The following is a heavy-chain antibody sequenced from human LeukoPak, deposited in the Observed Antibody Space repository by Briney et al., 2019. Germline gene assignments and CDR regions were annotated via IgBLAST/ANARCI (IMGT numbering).Heavy chain of an antibody. V-gene: IGHV1-69*02. CDR1: GYTFTSYY. CDR2: IIPILGIA. D-gene: IGHD3-3*01. Sequence: ASVKVSCKASGYTFTSYYMHWVRQAPGQGLEWMGRIIPILGIANYAQKFQGRVTITADKSTSTAYMELSSLRSEDTAVYYCASIYYDFWSGYDYYYYYGIDVWGQGTTVTVSS. J-gene: IGHJ6*02. CDR3: ASIYYDFWSGYDYYYYYGIDV.